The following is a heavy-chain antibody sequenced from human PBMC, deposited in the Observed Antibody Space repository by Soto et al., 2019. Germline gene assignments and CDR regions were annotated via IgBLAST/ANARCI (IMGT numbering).Heavy chain of an antibody. Sequence: GGSLRLSCAASGFTFSSYAMSWVRQAPGKGLEWVSAISGSGGSTYYADSVKGRFTISRDNSKNTLYLQMNSLRAEDTAVYYCAKGFYDFWSGPPYYFDYWGQGTLVTVSS. CDR3: AKGFYDFWSGPPYYFDY. V-gene: IGHV3-23*01. D-gene: IGHD3-3*01. J-gene: IGHJ4*02. CDR1: GFTFSSYA. CDR2: ISGSGGST.